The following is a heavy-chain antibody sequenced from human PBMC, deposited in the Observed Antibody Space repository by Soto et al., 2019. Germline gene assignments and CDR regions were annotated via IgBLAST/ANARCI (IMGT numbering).Heavy chain of an antibody. CDR3: ARSLVVPAAVYYYYMDV. V-gene: IGHV1-18*01. D-gene: IGHD2-2*01. J-gene: IGHJ6*03. CDR2: IRAYNGNT. Sequence: QVQLVQSGAEVKKPGASVKVSCKASGYTFTSYGISWVRQAPGQGLEWMGWIRAYNGNTNYAQKLQGRVTMTTDTSTSTAYMELRSLRSDDTAVYYCARSLVVPAAVYYYYMDVWGKGTTVTVSS. CDR1: GYTFTSYG.